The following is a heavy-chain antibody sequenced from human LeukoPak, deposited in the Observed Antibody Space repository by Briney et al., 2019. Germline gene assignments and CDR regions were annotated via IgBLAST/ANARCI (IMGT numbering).Heavy chain of an antibody. CDR2: ISWDGIST. CDR3: AKQLRWGSGFDY. Sequence: GGSLRLSCAASGFSFNDYTMHWVRQAPGKGLEWVSLISWDGISTHYADSVEGRLTISRDNSKNTLYVQMNSLRAEDTAVYFCAKQLRWGSGFDYWGQGTLVTVSS. J-gene: IGHJ4*02. CDR1: GFSFNDYT. V-gene: IGHV3-43*01. D-gene: IGHD4-23*01.